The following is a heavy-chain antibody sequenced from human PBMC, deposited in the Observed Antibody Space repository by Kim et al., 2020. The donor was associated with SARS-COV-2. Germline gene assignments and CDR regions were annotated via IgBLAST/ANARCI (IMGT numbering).Heavy chain of an antibody. D-gene: IGHD6-25*01. CDR2: INGGNGNT. J-gene: IGHJ6*02. Sequence: ASVKVSCKASGYTFTNYALHWVRQAPGQRLEWMGWINGGNGNTKYSQKFQGRVTITRNTSANTAYMELSSLRSEETALYYCARGWYSSDVDYFYGMDVWGQGTTVTVSS. CDR3: ARGWYSSDVDYFYGMDV. V-gene: IGHV1-3*01. CDR1: GYTFTNYA.